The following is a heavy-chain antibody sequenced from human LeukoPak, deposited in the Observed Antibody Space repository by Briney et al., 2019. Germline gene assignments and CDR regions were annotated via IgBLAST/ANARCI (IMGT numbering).Heavy chain of an antibody. Sequence: GGSLRLSCAASGFTFSSYSMNWVRQAPGKGLEWVSSISSSSSYIYYADSVKGRFTISRDNAKNSLYLQMNSLRAEDTAVYYCASPYTMTRAFDIWGQGTMVTVSS. CDR2: ISSSSSYI. D-gene: IGHD3-22*01. CDR3: ASPYTMTRAFDI. CDR1: GFTFSSYS. V-gene: IGHV3-21*01. J-gene: IGHJ3*02.